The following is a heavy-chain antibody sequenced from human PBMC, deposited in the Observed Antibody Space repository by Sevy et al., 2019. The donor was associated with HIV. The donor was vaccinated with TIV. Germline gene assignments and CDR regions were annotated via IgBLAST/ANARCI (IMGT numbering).Heavy chain of an antibody. CDR1: GYTFTSYD. CDR3: ARVWGYCSGGSCYYYDGMDV. J-gene: IGHJ6*02. V-gene: IGHV1-8*01. CDR2: MNPNSGNT. Sequence: ASVKVSCKASGYTFTSYDINWVRQATGQGLEWMGWMNPNSGNTGYAQKFQGRVTMTRNTSISTAYMELSSLRSEDTAVYYCARVWGYCSGGSCYYYDGMDVWGQGTTVTVSS. D-gene: IGHD2-15*01.